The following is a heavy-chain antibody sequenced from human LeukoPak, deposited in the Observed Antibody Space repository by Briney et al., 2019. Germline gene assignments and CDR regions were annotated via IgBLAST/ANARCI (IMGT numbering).Heavy chain of an antibody. V-gene: IGHV1-18*01. CDR2: ISAYNGST. Sequence: GASVKVSCKASGYTFTSYGISWVRQAPGQGLEWMGWISAYNGSTNYAQKLQGRVTMTTDTSTSTAYMELRSLRSDDTAVYYCARDPSGYCSSTSCYVPEFDPWGQGTLVTVSS. D-gene: IGHD2-2*03. CDR1: GYTFTSYG. J-gene: IGHJ5*02. CDR3: ARDPSGYCSSTSCYVPEFDP.